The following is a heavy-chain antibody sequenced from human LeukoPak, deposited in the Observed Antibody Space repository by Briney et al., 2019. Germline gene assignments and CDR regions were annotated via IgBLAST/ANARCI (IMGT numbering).Heavy chain of an antibody. D-gene: IGHD6-19*01. V-gene: IGHV1-69*13. J-gene: IGHJ4*02. Sequence: SVKVSCKASGGTFSSYAISWVRQAPGQGLEWMGGIIPIFGTANYAQKFQGRVTITADESTSTAYMELSGLRSEDTAVYYCALAEGGWFQLDYWGQGTLVTVSS. CDR3: ALAEGGWFQLDY. CDR1: GGTFSSYA. CDR2: IIPIFGTA.